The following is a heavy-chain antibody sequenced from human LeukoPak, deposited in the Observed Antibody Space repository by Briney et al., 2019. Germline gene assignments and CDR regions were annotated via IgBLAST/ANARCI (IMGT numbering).Heavy chain of an antibody. CDR1: GGTFSSYA. CDR2: IIPILGIA. V-gene: IGHV1-69*04. Sequence: SVKVSCKASGGTFSSYAISWVRQAPGQGLEWMGRIIPILGIANYAQKFQGRVTITADKSTSTAYMELSSLRSEDTAVYYCATVRGLYSGYDYYFDYWGQGTLVTVSS. CDR3: ATVRGLYSGYDYYFDY. J-gene: IGHJ4*02. D-gene: IGHD5-12*01.